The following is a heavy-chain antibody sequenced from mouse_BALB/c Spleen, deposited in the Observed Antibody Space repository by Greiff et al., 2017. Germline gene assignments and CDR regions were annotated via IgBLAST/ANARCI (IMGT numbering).Heavy chain of an antibody. V-gene: IGHV3-6*02. J-gene: IGHJ4*01. CDR3: AREGLYAMDY. D-gene: IGHD2-13*01. Sequence: EVQRVESGPGLVKPSQSLSLTCSVTGYSITSGYYWNWIRQFPGNKLEWMGYISYDGSNNYNPSLKNRISITRDTSKNQFFLKLNSVTTEDTATYYCAREGLYAMDYWGQGTSVTVSS. CDR2: ISYDGSN. CDR1: GYSITSGYY.